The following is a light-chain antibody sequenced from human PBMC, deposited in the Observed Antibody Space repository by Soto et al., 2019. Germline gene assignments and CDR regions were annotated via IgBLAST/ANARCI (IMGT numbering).Light chain of an antibody. V-gene: IGKV3-20*01. Sequence: EIVLTQSPGTLSFSPWERATLSCSSSQSVSSSYLAWYQQKPGQAPRLLIYGASSRATGIPDRFSGSGSGTGFTLTISRLEPEDFAVYYCQQYGSSPITFGQGTRLEIK. J-gene: IGKJ5*01. CDR1: QSVSSSY. CDR2: GAS. CDR3: QQYGSSPIT.